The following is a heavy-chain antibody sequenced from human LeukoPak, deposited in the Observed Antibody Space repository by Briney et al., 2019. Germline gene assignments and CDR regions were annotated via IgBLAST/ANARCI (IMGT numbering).Heavy chain of an antibody. CDR2: IYSGGST. D-gene: IGHD3-10*01. CDR3: ARDGYGSGSYDY. Sequence: GGTLRLSCAASGFTFSSYGMSWVRQAPGKGLEWVSVIYSGGSTYYADSVKGRFTISRDNSKNTLYLQMNSLRAEDTAVYYCARDGYGSGSYDYWGQGTLVTVSS. J-gene: IGHJ4*02. CDR1: GFTFSSYG. V-gene: IGHV3-53*01.